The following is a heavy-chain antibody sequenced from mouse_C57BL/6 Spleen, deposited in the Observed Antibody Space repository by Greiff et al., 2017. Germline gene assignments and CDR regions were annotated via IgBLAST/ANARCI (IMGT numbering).Heavy chain of an antibody. V-gene: IGHV10-1*01. D-gene: IGHD2-4*01. CDR1: GFSFNTYA. J-gene: IGHJ2*01. CDR2: IRSKSNNYAT. CDR3: VREWDYDVGYFDY. Sequence: EVKLVESGGGLVQPKGSLKLSCAASGFSFNTYAMNWVRQAPGKGLEWVARIRSKSNNYATYYADSVKDRFTISRDDSESMLYLQMNNLKTEDTVMYYCVREWDYDVGYFDYWGQGTTLTVSS.